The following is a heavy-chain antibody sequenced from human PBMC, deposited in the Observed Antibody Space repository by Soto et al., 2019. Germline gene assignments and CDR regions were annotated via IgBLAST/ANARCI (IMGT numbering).Heavy chain of an antibody. CDR1: GFTFSRHA. CDR3: ANAGGSTWDSGMDV. D-gene: IGHD2-15*01. J-gene: IGHJ6*02. CDR2: ISGSGDSA. V-gene: IGHV3-23*01. Sequence: EVQLLESGGGLVQPGGSLRLSCAASGFTFSRHAMSWVRQAPGKGLEWVSAISGSGDSAYHADSVKGRFTISRDNSKNTLHLQTHSLRAEETALSACANAGGSTWDSGMDVWGQGTTVTVSS.